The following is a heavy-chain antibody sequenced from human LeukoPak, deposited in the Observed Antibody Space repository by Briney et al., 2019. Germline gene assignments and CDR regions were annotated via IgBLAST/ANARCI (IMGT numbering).Heavy chain of an antibody. D-gene: IGHD3-10*01. V-gene: IGHV3-53*04. CDR1: GFTVSSNY. J-gene: IGHJ6*02. CDR3: ARDYGSGSSYYYGMDV. CDR2: IYSGGST. Sequence: GGSLRLSCAASGFTVSSNYMSWVRQAPGKGLEWASVIYSGGSTYYADSVKGRFTISRHNSKNTLYLQMNSLRAEDTAVYYCARDYGSGSSYYYGMDVWGQGTTVTVSS.